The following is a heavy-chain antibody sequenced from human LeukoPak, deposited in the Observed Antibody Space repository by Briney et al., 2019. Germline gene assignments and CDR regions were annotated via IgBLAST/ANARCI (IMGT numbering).Heavy chain of an antibody. V-gene: IGHV3-9*01. CDR1: GFTFDDYA. D-gene: IGHD3-10*01. CDR3: AKAQDPYYYGSGSPGGAFDI. J-gene: IGHJ3*02. CDR2: ISWNSGSI. Sequence: GRSLRLSCAASGFTFDDYAMHWVRQAPGKGLEWVSGISWNSGSIGYADSVKGRFTISRDNAKNSLYLQMNSLRAEDTALYYCAKAQDPYYYGSGSPGGAFDIWGQGTIVTVSS.